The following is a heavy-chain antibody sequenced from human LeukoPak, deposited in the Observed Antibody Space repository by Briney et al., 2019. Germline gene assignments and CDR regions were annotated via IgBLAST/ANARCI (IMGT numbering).Heavy chain of an antibody. D-gene: IGHD1-26*01. V-gene: IGHV3-23*01. CDR2: ISGSGGST. CDR3: AKVPWELRGYFDL. J-gene: IGHJ2*01. CDR1: GFTFSSYA. Sequence: GRSLRLSCAASGFTFSSYAMSWVRQTPGKGLEWVSAISGSGGSTYYADSVKGRFTISRDNSKNTLYLQMNSLRAEDTAVYYCAKVPWELRGYFDLWGRGTLVTVSS.